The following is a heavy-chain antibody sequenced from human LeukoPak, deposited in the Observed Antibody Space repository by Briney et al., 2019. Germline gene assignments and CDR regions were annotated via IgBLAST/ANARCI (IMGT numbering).Heavy chain of an antibody. Sequence: PGGSLRLSCAASGFTFSSYAMSWVRQAPGKGLEWVSAIKGRFTISRDNSKNTLYLQMNSLRAEDTAVYYCAKRPRLGAPFDYWGQGTLVTVSS. CDR1: GFTFSSYA. CDR2: I. D-gene: IGHD3-16*01. V-gene: IGHV3-23*01. CDR3: AKRPRLGAPFDY. J-gene: IGHJ4*02.